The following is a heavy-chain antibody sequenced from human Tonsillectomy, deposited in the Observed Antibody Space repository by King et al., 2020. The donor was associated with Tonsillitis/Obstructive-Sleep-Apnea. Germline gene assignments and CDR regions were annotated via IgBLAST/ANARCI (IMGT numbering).Heavy chain of an antibody. Sequence: VQLVESGGGLVQPGGSLRLSCAASGFTFSSYWMSWVRQAPGEGLEWVANIKQEGSEEYYVDSVKGRFTISRDNAKNSLYLQMNSLRAEDTAVYYCARDGDIVVVPAAMRLQGWFDPWGQGTLVTVSS. V-gene: IGHV3-7*04. CDR2: IKQEGSEE. J-gene: IGHJ5*02. CDR1: GFTFSSYW. CDR3: ARDGDIVVVPAAMRLQGWFDP. D-gene: IGHD2-2*01.